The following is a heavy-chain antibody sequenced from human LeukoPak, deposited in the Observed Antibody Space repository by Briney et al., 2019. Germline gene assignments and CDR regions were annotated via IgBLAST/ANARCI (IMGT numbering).Heavy chain of an antibody. Sequence: GASVKVSCKASGYTFTGYYMHWVRQTPGQGLEWMGWINPNSGVTNYAQKFQGRVTMTRDMSISTAYMELSRLRSDDTAVYYCAKDYRYSSGWYDYWGQGTLVTVSS. V-gene: IGHV1-2*02. J-gene: IGHJ4*02. CDR3: AKDYRYSSGWYDY. CDR1: GYTFTGYY. CDR2: INPNSGVT. D-gene: IGHD6-19*01.